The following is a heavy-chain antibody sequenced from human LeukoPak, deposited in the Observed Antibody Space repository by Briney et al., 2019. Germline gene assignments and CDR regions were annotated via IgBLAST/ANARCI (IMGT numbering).Heavy chain of an antibody. CDR3: ATTLGYCSSTSCRKPRFDY. D-gene: IGHD2-2*01. Sequence: SETLSLTCTVSGGSISSDTYFWGWIRQPPGKGLEWIANIYFTGNTYYNPSLKSRVTISVDTSKNQFSLKLSSVTAADTAVYYCATTLGYCSSTSCRKPRFDYWGQGTLVTVSS. J-gene: IGHJ4*02. CDR1: GGSISSDTYF. V-gene: IGHV4-39*07. CDR2: IYFTGNT.